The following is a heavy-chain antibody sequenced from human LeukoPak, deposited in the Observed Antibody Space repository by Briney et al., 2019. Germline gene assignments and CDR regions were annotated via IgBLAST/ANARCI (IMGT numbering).Heavy chain of an antibody. J-gene: IGHJ5*02. CDR1: GDSVSGNSVA. CDR3: ARDPMGAAYCGGDCYSWFDP. V-gene: IGHV6-1*01. D-gene: IGHD2-21*02. CDR2: TYYRSKWYY. Sequence: TLSLTCAISGDSVSGNSVAWNWIRQSPSRGLEWLGRTYYRSKWYYDYAVSVQGRITINPDTSKNQFSLQLNSVTPEDTAVYYCARDPMGAAYCGGDCYSWFDPWGQGTLVTVSS.